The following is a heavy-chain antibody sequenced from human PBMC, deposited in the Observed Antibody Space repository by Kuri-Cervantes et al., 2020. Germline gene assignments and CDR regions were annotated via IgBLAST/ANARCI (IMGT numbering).Heavy chain of an antibody. CDR1: GFTFSSYG. J-gene: IGHJ6*02. D-gene: IGHD2-21*01. CDR3: AKDFVAGSYGMDV. V-gene: IGHV3-30*18. CDR2: ISYDGSNK. Sequence: GESLKISCAASGFTFSSYGMHWVRQAPGKGLEWVAVISYDGSNKYYADSVKGRFTISRDNSKNTLYLQMNSLRAEDTAVYYCAKDFVAGSYGMDVWGQGTTVTVSS.